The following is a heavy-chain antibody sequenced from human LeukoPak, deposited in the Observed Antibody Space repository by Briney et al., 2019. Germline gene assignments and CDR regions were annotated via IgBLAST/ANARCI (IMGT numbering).Heavy chain of an antibody. CDR2: IYYSGSS. Sequence: SQTLSLTCTVSGGSISSGGYYWGRIRQHPGKGLEWIGYIYYSGSSYYNPSLRGRVTISVDTSKNKFSLKLSSVTAADTAVYYCARAHGDYNFDYWGQGTLVTVSS. CDR1: GGSISSGGYY. D-gene: IGHD4-17*01. J-gene: IGHJ4*02. V-gene: IGHV4-31*03. CDR3: ARAHGDYNFDY.